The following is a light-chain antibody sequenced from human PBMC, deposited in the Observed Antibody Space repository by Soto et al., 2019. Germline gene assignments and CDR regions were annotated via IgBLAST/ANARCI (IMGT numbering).Light chain of an antibody. V-gene: IGKV3-20*01. J-gene: IGKJ5*01. CDR3: QQHGISHIT. Sequence: EIVMTQSPVTLSVSPGERATLSCRASQSVSSNLAWYKQKPGQAPSLLIFGASSRATGIPDRFSGSGSGTDFTLTISRLEPEDFAVYYCQQHGISHITFGQGTRLEIK. CDR2: GAS. CDR1: QSVSSN.